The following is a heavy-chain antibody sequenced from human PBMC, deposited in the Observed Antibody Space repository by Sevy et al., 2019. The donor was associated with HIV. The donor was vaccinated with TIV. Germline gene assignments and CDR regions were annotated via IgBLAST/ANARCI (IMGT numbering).Heavy chain of an antibody. D-gene: IGHD1-26*01. CDR1: GFILSNFA. V-gene: IGHV3-30*04. J-gene: IGHJ1*01. Sequence: GGSLRLSCTVSGFILSNFAMHWVRQAPGKGLEWVAVTSYDGSHKYYADSVKGRFIVSRDNSRNILSLEMSSLTRDDTAVYYCARGENDDEFFQYWGQGSLVTVSS. CDR3: ARGENDDEFFQY. CDR2: TSYDGSHK.